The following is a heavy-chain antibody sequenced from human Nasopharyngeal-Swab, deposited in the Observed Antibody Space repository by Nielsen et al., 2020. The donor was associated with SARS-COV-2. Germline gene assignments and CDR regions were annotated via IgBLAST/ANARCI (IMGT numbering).Heavy chain of an antibody. CDR2: INPNSGGT. V-gene: IGHV1-2*06. Sequence: ASVKVSCKASGYTFTGYYMHWVRQAPGQGLEWMGRINPNSGGTNYAQKFQGRVTMTRDTSISTAYMELSRLRSDDTAVYYCATTSARSLWQWQITGGYFDYWGQGTLVTVSS. J-gene: IGHJ4*02. D-gene: IGHD6-19*01. CDR3: ATTSARSLWQWQITGGYFDY. CDR1: GYTFTGYY.